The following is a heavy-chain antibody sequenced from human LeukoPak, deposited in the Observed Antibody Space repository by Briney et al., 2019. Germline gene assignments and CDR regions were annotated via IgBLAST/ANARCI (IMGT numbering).Heavy chain of an antibody. CDR1: GFTFSNYW. V-gene: IGHV3-7*01. Sequence: GGSLRLSCAASGFTFSNYWMSWVRQGPGKGLEWVANIKQDGSEKYYVDSVKGRFSISRDDTKNSLYLQLNSLRAEDTAVYYCAREGLRFLEWSSYCFDYWGLGTLVTVSS. CDR3: AREGLRFLEWSSYCFDY. D-gene: IGHD3-3*01. CDR2: IKQDGSEK. J-gene: IGHJ4*02.